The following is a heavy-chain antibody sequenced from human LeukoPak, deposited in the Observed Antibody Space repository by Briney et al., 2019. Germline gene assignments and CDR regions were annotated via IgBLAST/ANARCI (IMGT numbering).Heavy chain of an antibody. CDR3: ARGPDFWSDKTIDY. CDR1: GGSISSYY. CDR2: IYYSGST. Sequence: PSETLSLTCTVSGGSISSYYWSWIRQPPGKGLEWIGDIYYSGSTNYNPSLKSRVTISVDTSKNQFSLKLSSVTAADTAVYYCARGPDFWSDKTIDYWGQGTLVTVSS. D-gene: IGHD3-3*01. J-gene: IGHJ4*02. V-gene: IGHV4-59*01.